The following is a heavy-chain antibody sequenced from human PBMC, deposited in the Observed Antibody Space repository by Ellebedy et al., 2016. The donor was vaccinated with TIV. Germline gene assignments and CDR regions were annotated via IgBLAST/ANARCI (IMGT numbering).Heavy chain of an antibody. CDR3: AKGSPRRGAIYYYYYYMDV. CDR2: ISGSGGST. J-gene: IGHJ6*03. V-gene: IGHV3-23*01. D-gene: IGHD1-26*01. CDR1: GFTFSSYA. Sequence: GESLKISCAASGFTFSSYAMSWVRQAPGKGLEWVSAISGSGGSTYYADSVKGRFTISRDNSKNTLYLQMNSLRAEDTAVYYCAKGSPRRGAIYYYYYYMDVWGKGTTVTVSS.